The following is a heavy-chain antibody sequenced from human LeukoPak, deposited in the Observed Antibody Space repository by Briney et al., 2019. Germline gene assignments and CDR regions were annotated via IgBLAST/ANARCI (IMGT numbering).Heavy chain of an antibody. CDR2: IVGSGGST. Sequence: PGGSLRLSCAASGFTFSSYAMSWVRLAPGKGLEWVSAIVGSGGSTYYADSVKGRFTISRDNSKNTLYLQMNSLRAEDTAVYYCAKSRPTKYCSGGNCYSFDYWGQASLVTVSS. J-gene: IGHJ4*02. CDR1: GFTFSSYA. V-gene: IGHV3-23*01. D-gene: IGHD2-15*01. CDR3: AKSRPTKYCSGGNCYSFDY.